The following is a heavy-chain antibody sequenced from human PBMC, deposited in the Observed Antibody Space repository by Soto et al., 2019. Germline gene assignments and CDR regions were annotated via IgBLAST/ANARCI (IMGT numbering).Heavy chain of an antibody. J-gene: IGHJ4*02. D-gene: IGHD1-26*01. CDR1: GFTFSHSG. V-gene: IGHV3-30*03. CDR3: ARYSGKYQGPIDY. CDR2: ISYDGSNK. Sequence: QVQLVESGGGVVQPGRSLRLSCAASGFTFSHSGIHWVRQAPGKGLEWLAVISYDGSNKHYADSVKGRFTVSRDNSKNTLSLQMTSLRAEDTAVYFCARYSGKYQGPIDYWGQGTLVTVSS.